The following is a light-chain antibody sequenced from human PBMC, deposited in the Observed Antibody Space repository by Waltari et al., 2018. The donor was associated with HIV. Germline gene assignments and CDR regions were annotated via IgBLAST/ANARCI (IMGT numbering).Light chain of an antibody. CDR1: QTVSSNY. CDR2: AAS. Sequence: VLTQSPGTLSLSPGERATLSCRASQTVSSNYFDCYQQKPGQAPRPLIYAASSRATRSPDRFSGSWSATDFTLTISRLEPVDFAVYYCEERAGSSITFGGGTKVEIK. V-gene: IGKV3-20*01. CDR3: EERAGSSIT. J-gene: IGKJ4*01.